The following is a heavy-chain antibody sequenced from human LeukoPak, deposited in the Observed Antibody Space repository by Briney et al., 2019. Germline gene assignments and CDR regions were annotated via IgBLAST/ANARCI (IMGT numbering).Heavy chain of an antibody. CDR1: GFTFASYA. CDR3: ARTDCSSTSCYVYAFDI. Sequence: GGSLRLSCAASGFTFASYAMNWVRQAPGKGLEWVSRINSDGSSTSYADSVKGRFTISRDNAKNTLYLQMNGLRAEDTAVYYCARTDCSSTSCYVYAFDIWGQGTMVTVSS. D-gene: IGHD2-2*01. V-gene: IGHV3-74*01. CDR2: INSDGSST. J-gene: IGHJ3*02.